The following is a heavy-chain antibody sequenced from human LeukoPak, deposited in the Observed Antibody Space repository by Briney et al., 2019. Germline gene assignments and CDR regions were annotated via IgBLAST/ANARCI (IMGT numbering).Heavy chain of an antibody. CDR1: GFTVSSNY. J-gene: IGHJ4*02. Sequence: GGSLRLSCAASGFTVSSNYMSWVRQAPGKGLEWVSVIYSGGSTYYADSVKGRFTISRDNSKNTLYLQMNSLRAEDTAVYYCARGGHSSGWYEYYVDYWGQGTLVTVSS. V-gene: IGHV3-53*01. CDR3: ARGGHSSGWYEYYVDY. D-gene: IGHD6-19*01. CDR2: IYSGGST.